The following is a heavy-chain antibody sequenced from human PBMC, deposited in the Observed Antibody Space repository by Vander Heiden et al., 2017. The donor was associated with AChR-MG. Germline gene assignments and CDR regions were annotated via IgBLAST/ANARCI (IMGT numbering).Heavy chain of an antibody. CDR1: GFTFSSYA. CDR2: ISGSGGST. CDR3: AKDRGYYYGSGSSGGY. Sequence: EVQLLESGGGLVQPGGYLRLSCAASGFTFSSYAMSWVRQAPGKGLEWVSAISGSGGSTYYADSVKGRFTISRDNSKNTLYLQMNSLRAEDTAVYYCAKDRGYYYGSGSSGGYWGQGTLVTVSS. V-gene: IGHV3-23*01. J-gene: IGHJ4*02. D-gene: IGHD3-10*01.